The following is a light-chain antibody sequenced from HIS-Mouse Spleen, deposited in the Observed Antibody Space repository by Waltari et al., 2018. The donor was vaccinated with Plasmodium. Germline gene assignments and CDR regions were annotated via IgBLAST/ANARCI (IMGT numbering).Light chain of an antibody. V-gene: IGLV7-43*01. CDR2: STS. Sequence: QTVVTQEPSLTVSPGGTVTLTCASSTGAVTSGYYPNWFQQKPGHAPRSLIHSTSNKHSWSPARLSGSLLRCKAALTLSGVQPEDEAEYYCLLYYGGARVFGGGTKLTVL. CDR3: LLYYGGARV. CDR1: TGAVTSGYY. J-gene: IGLJ3*02.